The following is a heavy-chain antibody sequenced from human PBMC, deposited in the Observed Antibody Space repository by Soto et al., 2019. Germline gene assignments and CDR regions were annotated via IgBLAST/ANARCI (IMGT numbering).Heavy chain of an antibody. CDR1: GYSFSNYG. CDR3: ARGPDPTYSDY. J-gene: IGHJ4*02. Sequence: QVQLVQSGAEVKKPGASVKVSCKASGYSFSNYGINWVRQAPGHGLEWMGWINGYNGKTNYAQELQGRVTMTTETSTSTAYMELRSLRSDDTAVFYCARGPDPTYSDYWGQGTLVTVSS. V-gene: IGHV1-18*01. CDR2: INGYNGKT.